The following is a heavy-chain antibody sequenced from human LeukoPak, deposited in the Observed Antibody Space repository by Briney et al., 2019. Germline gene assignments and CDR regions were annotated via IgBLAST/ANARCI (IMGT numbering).Heavy chain of an antibody. CDR1: GGSISSYY. CDR3: ARQSRGSSSSRDYFDY. CDR2: IYYSGST. V-gene: IGHV4-59*05. J-gene: IGHJ4*02. D-gene: IGHD6-6*01. Sequence: SETLSLTCTVSGGSISSYYWSWIRQPPGKGLEWIGSIYYSGSTYYNPSLKSRVTISVDTSKNHFSLNLSSVTAADTAVYYCARQSRGSSSSRDYFDYWGQGTLVTVSS.